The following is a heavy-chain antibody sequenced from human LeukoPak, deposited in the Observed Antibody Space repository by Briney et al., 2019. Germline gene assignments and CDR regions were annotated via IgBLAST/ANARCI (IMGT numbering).Heavy chain of an antibody. V-gene: IGHV4-39*01. CDR2: IYYSGST. CDR3: ARHLYGDYGPFDY. CDR1: GGSISSSGYY. J-gene: IGHJ4*02. D-gene: IGHD4-17*01. Sequence: PSETLSLTCTVSGGSISSSGYYWGWIRQPPGKGLEWIGSIYYSGSTYYNPSLKRRVTISVDTSKNQFSLKVSSVTAADTALYYCARHLYGDYGPFDYWGQGTLVTVSS.